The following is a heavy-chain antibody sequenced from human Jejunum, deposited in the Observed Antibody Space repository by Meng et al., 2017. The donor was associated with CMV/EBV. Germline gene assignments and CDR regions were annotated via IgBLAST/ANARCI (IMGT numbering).Heavy chain of an antibody. V-gene: IGHV3-23*01. Sequence: YAMSWVRQAPGKGLEWVSAISGSGITYFADSVKSRFSISRDNSKDTVYLQMKSLRAEDTAVYYCAKDRVLMVYGSPTRPYFDYWGQGTLVTVSS. D-gene: IGHD2-8*01. CDR2: ISGSGIT. CDR3: AKDRVLMVYGSPTRPYFDY. CDR1: YA. J-gene: IGHJ4*02.